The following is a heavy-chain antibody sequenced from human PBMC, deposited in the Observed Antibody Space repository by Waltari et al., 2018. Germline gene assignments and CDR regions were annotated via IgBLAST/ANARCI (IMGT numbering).Heavy chain of an antibody. V-gene: IGHV1-8*03. J-gene: IGHJ4*02. CDR3: ARGRNDDYYDSSGYTLADY. CDR2: MNPNSGNT. D-gene: IGHD3-22*01. Sequence: QVQLVQSGAEVKKPGASVKVSCKASGYTFTSYDINWVRQATGKGLEWMGWMNPNSGNTGYAQKFQGRVTITRNTSISTAYMELSSLRSEDTAVYYCARGRNDDYYDSSGYTLADYWGQGTLVTVSS. CDR1: GYTFTSYD.